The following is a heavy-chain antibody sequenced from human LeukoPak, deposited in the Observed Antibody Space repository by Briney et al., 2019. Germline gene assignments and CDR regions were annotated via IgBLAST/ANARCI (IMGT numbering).Heavy chain of an antibody. V-gene: IGHV1-18*01. CDR1: GYTFTSYG. J-gene: IGHJ5*02. Sequence: GASVKVSCKASGYTFTSYGISWVRQAPGPGFEWMGWISAYNGNTNYAHKLQGRVTMTTDTSTSTAYMELRSLRSDDTAVYYCARDGLARYCSSTSCPDDWFDPWGQGTLVTVSS. D-gene: IGHD2-2*01. CDR3: ARDGLARYCSSTSCPDDWFDP. CDR2: ISAYNGNT.